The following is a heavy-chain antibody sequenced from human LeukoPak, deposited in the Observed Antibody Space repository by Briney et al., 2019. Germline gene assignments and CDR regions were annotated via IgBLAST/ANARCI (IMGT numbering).Heavy chain of an antibody. D-gene: IGHD3-10*01. V-gene: IGHV4-34*01. J-gene: IGHJ4*02. CDR3: ARGEGRTTMVRGVIIPRGSFDY. CDR1: GGPVSGYY. Sequence: SETLSLTCGVSGGPVSGYYWSWLRQSPGKGLEWIGEITRYGNTNYNPSLKSRVIISKDTSKSQISLTLISLTAADTAVYFCARGEGRTTMVRGVIIPRGSFDYWGQGTLVTVSS. CDR2: ITRYGNT.